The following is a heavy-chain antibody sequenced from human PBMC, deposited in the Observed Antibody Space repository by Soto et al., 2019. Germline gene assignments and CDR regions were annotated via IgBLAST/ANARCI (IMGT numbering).Heavy chain of an antibody. J-gene: IGHJ6*02. V-gene: IGHV3-23*01. CDR1: GFTFSNYA. CDR2: ITSSGDYT. Sequence: SGGSLRLSCAASGFTFSNYAMAWVRQAPGRGLEWVSGITSSGDYTYYADSVKGRLTISRDNSKSTLYLQMNSLRAEDTAVYFCAKDRSCANYHYYYYAMDVWGQGTTVTVSS. CDR3: AKDRSCANYHYYYYAMDV. D-gene: IGHD2-15*01.